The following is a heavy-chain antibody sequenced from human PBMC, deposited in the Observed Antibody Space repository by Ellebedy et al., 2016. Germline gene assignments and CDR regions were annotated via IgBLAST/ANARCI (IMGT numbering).Heavy chain of an antibody. Sequence: SETLSLTCTVSGDSINSGRYYWSWIRQHPGKGLEWIGYVHFSGDTYYNPSLKSRVTISLDTSKNQFSLKLSSVAGADTAVYYCAREPYGSGDYSSPDYWGQGTLVTVSS. J-gene: IGHJ4*02. CDR1: GDSINSGRYY. CDR2: VHFSGDT. D-gene: IGHD3-10*01. V-gene: IGHV4-31*03. CDR3: AREPYGSGDYSSPDY.